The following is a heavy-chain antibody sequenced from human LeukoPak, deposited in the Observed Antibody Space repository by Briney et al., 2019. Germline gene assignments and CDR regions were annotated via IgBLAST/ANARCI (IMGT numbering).Heavy chain of an antibody. V-gene: IGHV4-4*07. CDR2: IYTTGST. J-gene: IGHJ6*03. Sequence: SETLSLTCTVSGGSISTYYWSWIRQPAGQGLEWIGRIYTTGSTNYNPSLKSRVTMSVDTSKNQFSLKLSSVTAADTAVYYCARYGQQLGYYYYYMDVWGKGTTVTVSS. CDR3: ARYGQQLGYYYYYMDV. D-gene: IGHD6-13*01. CDR1: GGSISTYY.